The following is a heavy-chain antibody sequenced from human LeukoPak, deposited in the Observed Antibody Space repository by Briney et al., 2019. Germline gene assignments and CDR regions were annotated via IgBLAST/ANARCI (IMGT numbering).Heavy chain of an antibody. J-gene: IGHJ3*02. V-gene: IGHV3-21*01. CDR2: ISSSSSYI. CDR1: GFTLSSYS. CDR3: ARIHSNYPCDI. Sequence: PGGSVRLSCAASGFTLSSYSMNWVRQAPGKGLEWVSSISSSSSYIYYADSVKGRFTISRDNAKNSLYLQMNSLRAEDTAVYYCARIHSNYPCDIWGQGTMVTVSS. D-gene: IGHD4-11*01.